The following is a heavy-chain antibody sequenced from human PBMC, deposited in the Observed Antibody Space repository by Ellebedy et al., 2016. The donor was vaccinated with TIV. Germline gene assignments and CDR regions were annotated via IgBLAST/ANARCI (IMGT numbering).Heavy chain of an antibody. J-gene: IGHJ4*02. Sequence: GGSLRLSXAASGFTFDDYAMHWVRQAPGKGLEWVSGISWNSGSIGYADSVKGRFTISRDNAKNSLYLQMNSLRAEDTALYYCAKDGSSSWYYLDYWGQGTLVTVSS. D-gene: IGHD6-13*01. CDR1: GFTFDDYA. CDR3: AKDGSSSWYYLDY. V-gene: IGHV3-9*01. CDR2: ISWNSGSI.